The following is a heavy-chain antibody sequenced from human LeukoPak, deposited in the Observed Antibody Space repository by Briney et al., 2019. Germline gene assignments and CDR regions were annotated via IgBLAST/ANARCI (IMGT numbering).Heavy chain of an antibody. CDR1: GGTFSSYA. D-gene: IGHD3-3*01. CDR2: IIPIFGTA. CDR3: ASSKALRFLEWSGPPFDY. J-gene: IGHJ4*02. V-gene: IGHV1-69*01. Sequence: ASVKVSCKASGGTFSSYAISWVRQAPGQGLEWVGGIIPIFGTANYAQKFQGRVTITADESTSTAYMELSSLRSEDTAVYYCASSKALRFLEWSGPPFDYWGQGTLVTVSS.